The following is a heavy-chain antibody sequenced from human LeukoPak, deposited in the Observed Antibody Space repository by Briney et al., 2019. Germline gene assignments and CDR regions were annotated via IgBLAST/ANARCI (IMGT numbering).Heavy chain of an antibody. D-gene: IGHD2-15*01. CDR2: ISYGGTT. Sequence: SETLSLTCTVSGGSISSYYRSWVRQPPGKGLEWIGFISYGGTTNYNPSLKSRVTISVDTSKTQFSLKLSSVTAAAAAEYYGARGPCSGGNCYYFDSWGQGTLVTVSS. J-gene: IGHJ4*02. CDR3: ARGPCSGGNCYYFDS. V-gene: IGHV4-59*01. CDR1: GGSISSYY.